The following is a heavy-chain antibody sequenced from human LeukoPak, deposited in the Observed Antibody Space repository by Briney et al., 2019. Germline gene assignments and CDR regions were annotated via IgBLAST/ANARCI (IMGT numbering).Heavy chain of an antibody. Sequence: GGSLRLSCAASGFTFSSYAMHWVRQAPGKGLEWVAVISYDGSNKYYADSVKGRFTISRDNSKNTLYLQMNSLRAEDTAVYYCARGGSYFDYWGQGTLVTVSS. CDR2: ISYDGSNK. D-gene: IGHD1-26*01. CDR3: ARGGSYFDY. J-gene: IGHJ4*02. CDR1: GFTFSSYA. V-gene: IGHV3-30*14.